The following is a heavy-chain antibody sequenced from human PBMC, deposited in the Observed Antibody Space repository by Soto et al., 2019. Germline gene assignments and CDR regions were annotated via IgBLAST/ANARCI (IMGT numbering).Heavy chain of an antibody. J-gene: IGHJ4*02. CDR3: ARVRYCTTDTCPPYFFDY. CDR1: GFTFSDYY. V-gene: IGHV3-11*06. Sequence: PGGSLRLSCAASGFTFSDYYMSWIRQAPEKGMEKVSCISRSATYTNYADSVKGRFTISRDNAKDSLFLQMNSLRAEDTAIYYCARVRYCTTDTCPPYFFDYWGQGTLVTVSS. D-gene: IGHD2-8*01. CDR2: ISRSATYT.